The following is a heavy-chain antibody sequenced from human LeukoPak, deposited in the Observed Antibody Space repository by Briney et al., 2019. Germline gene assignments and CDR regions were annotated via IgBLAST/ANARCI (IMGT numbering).Heavy chain of an antibody. V-gene: IGHV3-33*01. D-gene: IGHD3-16*02. J-gene: IGHJ4*02. CDR3: ARGLPYYDYVWGSYRYYFDY. CDR1: GFTFSSYG. CDR2: IWYDGSNK. Sequence: GGSLRLSCAASGFTFSSYGMHWVRQAPGKGLEWVAVIWYDGSNKYYADSVKGRFTISRDNSKNTLYLQMNSLRAEDTAVYYCARGLPYYDYVWGSYRYYFDYWGQGTLVTVSS.